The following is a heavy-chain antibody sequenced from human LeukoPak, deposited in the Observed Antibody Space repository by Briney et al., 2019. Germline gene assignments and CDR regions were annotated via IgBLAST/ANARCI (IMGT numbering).Heavy chain of an antibody. J-gene: IGHJ4*02. V-gene: IGHV1-46*01. Sequence: ASVRVSCKASGYTFTIYYMHWVRQAPGQGLEWMGIINPSGGSTSYAQKFQGRVTMTRDMSTSTVYMELSSLRSEDTAVYYCARDHQYGDYDGTFDYWGQGTLVTVSS. CDR3: ARDHQYGDYDGTFDY. CDR2: INPSGGST. D-gene: IGHD4-17*01. CDR1: GYTFTIYY.